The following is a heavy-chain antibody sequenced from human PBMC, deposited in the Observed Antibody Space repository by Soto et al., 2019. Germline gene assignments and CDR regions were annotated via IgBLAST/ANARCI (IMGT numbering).Heavy chain of an antibody. CDR1: GYTFTGYY. CDR3: ARARYGSSTSCYASYYYGMDV. Sequence: QVQLVQSGAEVKKPGASVKVSCKASGYTFTGYYMHWVRQAPGQGLEWMGWINPNSGGTNYAQKLQGWVTMTRDTSISTAYMELRRLRADDTAVYYCARARYGSSTSCYASYYYGMDVWGQGTTVTVSS. D-gene: IGHD2-2*01. V-gene: IGHV1-2*04. J-gene: IGHJ6*02. CDR2: INPNSGGT.